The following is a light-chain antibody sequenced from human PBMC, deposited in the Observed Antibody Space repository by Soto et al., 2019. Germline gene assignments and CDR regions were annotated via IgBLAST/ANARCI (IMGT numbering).Light chain of an antibody. Sequence: EIVLTQYPAALSLSPGERAARSCRASQSVSSYLAWYQQKPGQAPRLLIYDASNRATGIPARFSGSGSGTDFTLTISSLEPEDFAVYYCQQRSNWPWTFGQGTKVDIK. J-gene: IGKJ1*01. CDR2: DAS. CDR3: QQRSNWPWT. CDR1: QSVSSY. V-gene: IGKV3-11*01.